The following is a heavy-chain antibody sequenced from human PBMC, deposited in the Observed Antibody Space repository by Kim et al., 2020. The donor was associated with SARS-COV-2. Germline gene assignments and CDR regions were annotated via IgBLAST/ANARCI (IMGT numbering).Heavy chain of an antibody. CDR2: ISTRSSVI. D-gene: IGHD3-10*01. CDR1: GFTFSTYT. CDR3: ARDGPFGSGNYYNRPDV. J-gene: IGHJ6*02. V-gene: IGHV3-48*02. Sequence: GGSLRLSCATSGFTFSTYTMNWVRQAPGKGLEWVASISTRSSVINYTDSVKGRFTISRDEAKNSLYLQMDSLRDEDTAVYYCARDGPFGSGNYYNRPDVWGQGTTVIVSS.